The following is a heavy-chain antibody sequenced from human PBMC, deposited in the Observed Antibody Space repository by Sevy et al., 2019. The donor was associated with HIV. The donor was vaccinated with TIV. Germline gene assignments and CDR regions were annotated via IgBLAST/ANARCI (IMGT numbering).Heavy chain of an antibody. CDR3: ARGSCIGSSCHTGYHGMDV. V-gene: IGHV3-21*01. CDR2: IITIIIYN. D-gene: IGHD2-2*02. CDR1: GFTFSGYN. Sequence: GGSLRLSCAASGFTFSGYNMHWVRQAPGKGLEWVSSIITIIIYNYQADSGKGRFTISRDNAQNSVFLQMNSLRAEDTALYYCARGSCIGSSCHTGYHGMDVWGQGTTVTVSS. J-gene: IGHJ6*02.